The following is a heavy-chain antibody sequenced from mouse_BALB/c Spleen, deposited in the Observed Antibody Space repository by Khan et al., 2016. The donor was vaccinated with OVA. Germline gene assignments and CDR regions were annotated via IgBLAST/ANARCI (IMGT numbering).Heavy chain of an antibody. V-gene: IGHV2-2*02. CDR2: IWSGGST. CDR3: ARNYDYDEGLTY. J-gene: IGHJ3*01. Sequence: VQLQQSGSGLVQPSQSLSITCTVSGFSLTNYGVHWVPQSPGKGLEWLGLIWSGGSTDYNAAFISRLSNSKDNSKSQVFFKMNSLQANDTAIYYCARNYDYDEGLTYWGQGTLVTVSA. D-gene: IGHD2-4*01. CDR1: GFSLTNYG.